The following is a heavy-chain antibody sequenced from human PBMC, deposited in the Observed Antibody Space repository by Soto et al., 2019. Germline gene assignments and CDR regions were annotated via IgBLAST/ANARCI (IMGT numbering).Heavy chain of an antibody. J-gene: IGHJ3*02. CDR1: GSSISPFY. V-gene: IGHV4-59*12. D-gene: IGHD3-10*01. Sequence: SSETLSLTCTVSGSSISPFYWSWIRQPPGKGLEWIGYIYYSGSTNYNPSLKSRVTMSVDTSKNQFSLNLSSVTAAADTAVYYCARDRITLANDAFDIWGQGTMVTVSS. CDR3: ARDRITLANDAFDI. CDR2: IYYSGST.